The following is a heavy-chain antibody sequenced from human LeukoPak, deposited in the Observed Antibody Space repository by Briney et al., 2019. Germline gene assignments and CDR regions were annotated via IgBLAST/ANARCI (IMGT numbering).Heavy chain of an antibody. D-gene: IGHD2-21*02. CDR1: GYTFTSYD. Sequence: ASVTVSCKASGYTFTSYDINWVRQAPGQGLEWMGWMNPNSGNTGYAQKFQGRVTMTRNTSISTAYMELSSLRSEDTAVYYCARVPPKYCGGDCYSQRDYWGQGTLVTVSS. CDR3: ARVPPKYCGGDCYSQRDY. J-gene: IGHJ4*02. CDR2: MNPNSGNT. V-gene: IGHV1-8*01.